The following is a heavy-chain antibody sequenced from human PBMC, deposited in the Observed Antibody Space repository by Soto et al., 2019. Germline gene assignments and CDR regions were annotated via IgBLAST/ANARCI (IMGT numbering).Heavy chain of an antibody. Sequence: SETLSLTCTVSGGSISSYYWSWIRQPPVKGLEWIGYIYYSGSTNYNPSPKSRVTISVDTSKNQFSLKLSSVTAADTAVYYCARDHGYCSGGSCYSEADYYYYYYMDVWGKGTTVTVSS. V-gene: IGHV4-59*01. CDR3: ARDHGYCSGGSCYSEADYYYYYYMDV. CDR2: IYYSGST. J-gene: IGHJ6*03. D-gene: IGHD2-15*01. CDR1: GGSISSYY.